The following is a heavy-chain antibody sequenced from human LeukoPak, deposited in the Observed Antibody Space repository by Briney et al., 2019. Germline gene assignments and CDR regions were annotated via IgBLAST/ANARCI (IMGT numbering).Heavy chain of an antibody. J-gene: IGHJ4*02. CDR1: GGSFSGYY. CDR3: ARGGRDGYNYRY. CDR2: INHSGST. V-gene: IGHV4-34*01. D-gene: IGHD5-24*01. Sequence: SETLSLTCAVYGGSFSGYYWSWIRQPPGKGLEWIGEINHSGSTNYNPSLKSRVTISVDTSKNQFSLKLSSVTAAATAVYYCARGGRDGYNYRYWGQGTLVTVSS.